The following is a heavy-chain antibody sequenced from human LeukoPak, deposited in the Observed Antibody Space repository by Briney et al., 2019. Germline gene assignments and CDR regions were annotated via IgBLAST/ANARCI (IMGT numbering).Heavy chain of an antibody. Sequence: PSETLSLTCTVSGGSISSYYWSWVRQPPGKGLEWIGYIYYSGSTNYNPSLKSRVTISVDTSKNQFSLKLSSVTAADTAVYYCASTTYYYDSSGYYYLETFDYWGQGTLVTVSS. CDR2: IYYSGST. D-gene: IGHD3-22*01. J-gene: IGHJ4*02. CDR1: GGSISSYY. V-gene: IGHV4-59*01. CDR3: ASTTYYYDSSGYYYLETFDY.